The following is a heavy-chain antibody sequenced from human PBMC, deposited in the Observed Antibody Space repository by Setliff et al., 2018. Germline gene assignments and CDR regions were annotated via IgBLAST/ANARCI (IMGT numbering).Heavy chain of an antibody. Sequence: ASVKVSCKASGYTFTSYYIHWVRQAPGQGLEWMGGIIPIFGTANYAQKFQGRVTITADESTSTAYMELSSLRSEDTAVYYCAREGRNYNFWSGSPLFDYWGQGTLVTVSS. D-gene: IGHD3-3*01. J-gene: IGHJ4*02. CDR2: IIPIFGTA. V-gene: IGHV1-69*13. CDR3: AREGRNYNFWSGSPLFDY. CDR1: GYTFTSYY.